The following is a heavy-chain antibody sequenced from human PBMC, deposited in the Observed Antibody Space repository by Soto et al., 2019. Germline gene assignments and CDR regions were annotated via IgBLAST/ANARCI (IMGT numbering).Heavy chain of an antibody. CDR3: ARARAGYGGNSVDY. J-gene: IGHJ4*03. D-gene: IGHD4-17*01. V-gene: IGHV3-66*01. CDR1: GFTVSSNY. Sequence: PGGSLRLSCAASGFTVSSNYMSWVRQAPGKRLEWVSVTYSGSGTTYYADSVKGRFTISRDNSKNTRYLQMDNLIAEDTAVYYWARARAGYGGNSVDYWGRGSLVTVSS. CDR2: TYSGSGTT.